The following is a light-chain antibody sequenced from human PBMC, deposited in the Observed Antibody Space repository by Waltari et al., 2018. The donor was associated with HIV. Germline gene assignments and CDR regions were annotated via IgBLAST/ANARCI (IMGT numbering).Light chain of an antibody. CDR1: SSDVGAYNY. J-gene: IGLJ1*01. Sequence: QSALTQPPSVSGSPGPSLTISCTGTSSDVGAYNYVSWYQQHPGQATELMIYQVTYRPSGVSNRFSGSKSGNTASLTISGLQAEDEADYYCSSYTSSSTYVFGTGTKVTVL. CDR2: QVT. CDR3: SSYTSSSTYV. V-gene: IGLV2-14*01.